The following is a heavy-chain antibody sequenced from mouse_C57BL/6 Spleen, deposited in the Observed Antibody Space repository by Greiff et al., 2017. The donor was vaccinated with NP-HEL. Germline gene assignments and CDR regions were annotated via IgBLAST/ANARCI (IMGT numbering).Heavy chain of an antibody. CDR1: GYTFTDYY. Sequence: VQLQQSGPELVKPGASVKISCKASGYTFTDYYMNWVKQSHGKSLEWIGDINPNNGGTSYNQKFKGKATLTVDKSSSTAYMELRSLTSEDSAVYYCARSSGSSPDYWGQGTTLTVSS. CDR2: INPNNGGT. J-gene: IGHJ2*01. V-gene: IGHV1-26*01. CDR3: ARSSGSSPDY. D-gene: IGHD1-1*01.